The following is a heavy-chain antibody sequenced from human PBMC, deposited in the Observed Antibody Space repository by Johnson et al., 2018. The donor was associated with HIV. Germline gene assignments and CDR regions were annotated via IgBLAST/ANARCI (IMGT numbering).Heavy chain of an antibody. CDR3: ARDLDSSGWYESNDAFDI. V-gene: IGHV3-30-3*01. CDR2: ISYDGSNK. CDR1: RFTFSSYA. Sequence: VQLMESGGGVVQPGRSLRLSCAASRFTFSSYAMHWVRQAPGKGLEWVTLISYDGSNKYYADSVKGRFTISRDNSKNTLYLQMNSLRAEDTAVYYCARDLDSSGWYESNDAFDIWGQGTMVTVSS. D-gene: IGHD6-19*01. J-gene: IGHJ3*02.